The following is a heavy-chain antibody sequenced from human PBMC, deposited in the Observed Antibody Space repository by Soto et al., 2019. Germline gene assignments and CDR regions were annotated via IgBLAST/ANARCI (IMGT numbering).Heavy chain of an antibody. CDR1: GFTFNTYD. D-gene: IGHD2-21*01. Sequence: EVQLVESGGGLVKPGGSLRLSCAASGFTFNTYDMNWVRQAPGKGLEWVSSITTSSAYIYYADSLKGRITISRDNAKNSLFLQTNRLRAEDTAVYYCVRSGTARLLRHCGFDTWGQGTLVTVSS. CDR2: ITTSSAYI. J-gene: IGHJ5*02. CDR3: VRSGTARLLRHCGFDT. V-gene: IGHV3-21*01.